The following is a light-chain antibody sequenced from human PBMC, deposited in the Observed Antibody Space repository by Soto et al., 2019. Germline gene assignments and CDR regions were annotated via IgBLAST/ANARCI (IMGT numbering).Light chain of an antibody. CDR3: SSYTSSSTL. Sequence: QSVLAQPASVSRSPGHSITISFTGTISDVGSYNYVSWYQQHPGKAHKLMIYEVSDRPSGISSRFSGSKSSNTDYLTISGLQTEDEADYYCSSYTSSSTLFRTGTKVTVL. CDR1: ISDVGSYNY. J-gene: IGLJ1*01. V-gene: IGLV2-14*01. CDR2: EVS.